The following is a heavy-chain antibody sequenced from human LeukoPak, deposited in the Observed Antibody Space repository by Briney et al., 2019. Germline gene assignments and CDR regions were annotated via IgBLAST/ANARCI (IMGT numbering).Heavy chain of an antibody. CDR1: GFTFSSYA. CDR2: ISYEGSNK. J-gene: IGHJ4*02. CDR3: ARGSVVATDY. V-gene: IGHV3-30-3*01. D-gene: IGHD2-15*01. Sequence: PGRPLRLSCAASGFTFSSYAMHGFGQAPGKGLQWVAVISYEGSNKYYADSVKGRFTISRDNSKNTLYLQMNSLRAEDTAVYYCARGSVVATDYWGQGTLVTVSS.